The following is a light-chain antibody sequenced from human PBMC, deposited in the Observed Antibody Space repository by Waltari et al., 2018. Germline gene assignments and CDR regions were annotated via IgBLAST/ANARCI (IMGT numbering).Light chain of an antibody. CDR3: NSYTSSATWV. CDR2: DVT. V-gene: IGLV2-14*01. Sequence: QSALTQPASVSGSLGQSITISCTGTSSDVGGYNYVSWYQQHPGEVPKVMIYDVTKRPSGVSDRFSGSKSGNTASLTISGLQAEDEADYYCNSYTSSATWVFGGGTKLTVL. CDR1: SSDVGGYNY. J-gene: IGLJ3*02.